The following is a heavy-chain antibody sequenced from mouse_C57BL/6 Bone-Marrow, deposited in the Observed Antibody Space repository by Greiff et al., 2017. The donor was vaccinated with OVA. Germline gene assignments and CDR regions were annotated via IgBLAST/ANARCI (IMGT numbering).Heavy chain of an antibody. Sequence: VQLQESGSELRSPGSSVKLSCKDFDSEVFPIAYMSWVRQKPGHGFEWIGGILPSIGRTIYGEKFEDKATLDADTLSNTAYLELNSLPSEDAAIYYCARKAVVTFYWYFDVWGTGTTVTVSS. V-gene: IGHV15-2*01. D-gene: IGHD1-1*01. CDR2: ILPSIGRT. CDR1: DSEVFPIAY. J-gene: IGHJ1*03. CDR3: ARKAVVTFYWYFDV.